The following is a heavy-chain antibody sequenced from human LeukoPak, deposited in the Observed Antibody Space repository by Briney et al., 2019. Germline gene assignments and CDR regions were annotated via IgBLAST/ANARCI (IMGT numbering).Heavy chain of an antibody. CDR2: MHYTGST. CDR3: ARDPRQGGDFWSATNWFDP. V-gene: IGHV4-39*07. Sequence: SETLSLTCTVSGASISSASYYWAWIRQPPGKGLEWIASMHYTGSTYFNPSLKSRVTISVDTSKNQFSLNLNSVTAADTAVYYCARDPRQGGDFWSATNWFDPWGQGTLVTVS. CDR1: GASISSASYY. J-gene: IGHJ5*02. D-gene: IGHD3-3*01.